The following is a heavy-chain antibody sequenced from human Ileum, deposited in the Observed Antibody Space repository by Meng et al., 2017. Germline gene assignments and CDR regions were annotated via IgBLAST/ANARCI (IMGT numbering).Heavy chain of an antibody. CDR2: IKLDGSEK. CDR1: GFTFSDYY. J-gene: IGHJ4*02. Sequence: GGSLRLSCEASGFTFSDYYMTWIRQAPGKGLEWVANIKLDGSEKYYVDSVKGRFTISRDNAKNSLYLQMNSLRVDDTAVYYCARINGYSSSSDYWGQGTLVTVSS. V-gene: IGHV3-7*01. CDR3: ARINGYSSSSDY. D-gene: IGHD6-13*01.